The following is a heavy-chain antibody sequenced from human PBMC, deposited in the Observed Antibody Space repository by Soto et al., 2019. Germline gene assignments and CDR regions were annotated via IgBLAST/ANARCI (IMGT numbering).Heavy chain of an antibody. V-gene: IGHV4-59*01. CDR2: IHYGGTT. CDR1: GGSFSGYY. CDR3: TRHAVIPKFQYGLDV. J-gene: IGHJ6*02. D-gene: IGHD3-16*02. Sequence: LYLTWTVSGGSFSGYYWSWIRQPPGKGLEWLGYIHYGGTTMYNPSVKSRVTISVDTPRNQFSLKLNSLTAADTAVYYCTRHAVIPKFQYGLDVWGQGTTVTVSS.